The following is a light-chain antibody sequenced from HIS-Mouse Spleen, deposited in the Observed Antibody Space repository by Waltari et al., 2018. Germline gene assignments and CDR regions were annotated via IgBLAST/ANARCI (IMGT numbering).Light chain of an antibody. CDR1: QSLLHSNGYNY. V-gene: IGKV2-28*01. CDR3: MQSIQLPPIT. CDR2: LGS. J-gene: IGKJ5*01. Sequence: DIVMTQSPLSLPVTPGEPASISCRSSQSLLHSNGYNYLDWYLEKPGQSPQLLIYLGSNRASGVPDRFSGSGSGTDFTLKISRVEAEDVGVYYCMQSIQLPPITFGQGTRLEIK.